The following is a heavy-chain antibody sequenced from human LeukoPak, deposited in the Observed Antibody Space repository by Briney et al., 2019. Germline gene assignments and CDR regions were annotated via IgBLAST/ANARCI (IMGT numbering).Heavy chain of an antibody. CDR2: IIPIYGRA. CDR3: GRPYSNYGSTFLHAFDI. J-gene: IGHJ3*02. Sequence: ASVRVSFKASVGTFSSYAISWVGQTPGQGLEWMGGIIPIYGRANYAQKFQGRVTITADESTSTAYMELSSLRSEDKAVYYCGRPYSNYGSTFLHAFDIWGQGTMVTVSS. CDR1: VGTFSSYA. D-gene: IGHD4-11*01. V-gene: IGHV1-69*13.